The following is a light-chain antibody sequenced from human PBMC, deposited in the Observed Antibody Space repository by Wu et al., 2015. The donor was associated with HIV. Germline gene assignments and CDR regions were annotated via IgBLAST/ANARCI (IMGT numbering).Light chain of an antibody. CDR3: QQYNNWPPYS. CDR2: GAS. J-gene: IGKJ2*03. V-gene: IGKV3D-15*01. Sequence: IVLTQSPGTLSLSPGEGATLSCRASQSVTNTDLAWYQQKPGQAPRLLIYGASSRATGIPDRFSGSGSGTDFTLTIGSLQSEDFAVYYCQQYNNWPPYSFGQGTKLEIK. CDR1: QSVTNTD.